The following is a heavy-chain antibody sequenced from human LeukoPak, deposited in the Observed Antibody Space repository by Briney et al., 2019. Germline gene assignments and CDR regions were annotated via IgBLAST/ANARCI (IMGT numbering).Heavy chain of an antibody. V-gene: IGHV3-74*01. CDR1: GFTFSSYW. D-gene: IGHD2-2*01. Sequence: SGGSLRLSCAASGFTFSSYWMHWVRQAPGKGLVWVSRINTDGSSTSYADSVKGRFTISRDNAKNTLYLQMNSLRAEDTAVYYCVSGGDIVVVPSGLYNWFDPWGQGTLVTVSS. CDR2: INTDGSST. CDR3: VSGGDIVVVPSGLYNWFDP. J-gene: IGHJ5*02.